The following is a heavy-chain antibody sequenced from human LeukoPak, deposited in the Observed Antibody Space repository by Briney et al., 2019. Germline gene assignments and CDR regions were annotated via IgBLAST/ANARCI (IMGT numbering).Heavy chain of an antibody. V-gene: IGHV3-7*01. Sequence: GGSLRLSCAASGFTFSSYWMNWVRQAPGKGLEWVANIKQDGSEKYYVDSVKGRFTNSRDNAKNSLYLQMNSLRAEDTAVYYCARDLASTYYYDSSTALGYWGQGTLVTVSS. CDR3: ARDLASTYYYDSSTALGY. CDR2: IKQDGSEK. CDR1: GFTFSSYW. J-gene: IGHJ4*02. D-gene: IGHD3-22*01.